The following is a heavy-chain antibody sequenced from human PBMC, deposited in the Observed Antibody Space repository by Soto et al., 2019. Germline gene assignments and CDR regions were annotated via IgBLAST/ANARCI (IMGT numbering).Heavy chain of an antibody. J-gene: IGHJ6*02. CDR3: AIATPYYYCGMDV. CDR1: GGSISSGDVY. V-gene: IGHV4-31*03. Sequence: QVQLQESGPGLVKPSQTLSLTCTVSGGSISSGDVYWSWIRQHPGKGLEWIGYIYYSGSTYYNPSLQSRVTLSVVTSKNHFSLQLSSVTAADTAVYYCAIATPYYYCGMDVWGQGTTVTVSS. CDR2: IYYSGST. D-gene: IGHD2-15*01.